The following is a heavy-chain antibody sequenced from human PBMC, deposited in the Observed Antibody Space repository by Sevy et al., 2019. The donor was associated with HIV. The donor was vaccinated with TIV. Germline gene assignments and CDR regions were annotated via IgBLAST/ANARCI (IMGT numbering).Heavy chain of an antibody. V-gene: IGHV3-11*01. Sequence: GSLRLSCAASGFTFSDYYMSWIHQAPGKGLEWVSYISSSGSTIYYADSVKGRFTISRDNAKNSLYLQMNSLRAEDTAVYYCARVPGGYDSSGYYYVWAFDIWGQGTMVTVSS. CDR3: ARVPGGYDSSGYYYVWAFDI. CDR2: ISSSGSTI. CDR1: GFTFSDYY. J-gene: IGHJ3*02. D-gene: IGHD3-22*01.